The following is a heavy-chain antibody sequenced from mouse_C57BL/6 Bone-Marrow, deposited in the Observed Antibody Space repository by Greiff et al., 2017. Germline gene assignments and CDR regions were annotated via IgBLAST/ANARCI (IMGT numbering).Heavy chain of an antibody. CDR2: INPNNGGT. V-gene: IGHV1-18*01. J-gene: IGHJ3*01. CDR1: GYTFTDYN. D-gene: IGHD2-1*01. CDR3: ARGGYGNYGAWFAY. Sequence: VQLQQSGPELVKPGASVKIPCKASGYTFTDYNMDWVKQSHGKSLEWIGDINPNNGGTIYNQKFKGKATLTVAKSSSTAYMELRSLTSEDTAVYYCARGGYGNYGAWFAYWGQGTLVTVSA.